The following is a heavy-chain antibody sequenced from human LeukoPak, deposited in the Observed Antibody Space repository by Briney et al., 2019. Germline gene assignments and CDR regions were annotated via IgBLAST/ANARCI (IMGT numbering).Heavy chain of an antibody. CDR3: ATSSPRNYFDH. Sequence: GGSLRLSCAASGFTFSSYAMHWVRQAPGKGLEWVAVISYDGSNKYYADSVKGRFTISRDDSQNTIYLQMDSQRAEDTAVYYCATSSPRNYFDHWGQGTLVTVSS. J-gene: IGHJ4*02. V-gene: IGHV3-30*04. CDR2: ISYDGSNK. D-gene: IGHD1-14*01. CDR1: GFTFSSYA.